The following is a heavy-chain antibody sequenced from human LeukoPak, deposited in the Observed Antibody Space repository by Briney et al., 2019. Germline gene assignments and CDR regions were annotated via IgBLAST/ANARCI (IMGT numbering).Heavy chain of an antibody. CDR3: ARKKRVDTDSIMVYYYYAMDV. CDR1: GFTFGSYG. Sequence: GGSLRLSCEASGFTFGSYGMHWVRQAPGKGLEWVAVIWYDGSNKYYADSVKGRFTISRDNSKKTLYLQMNNLRAEDTAVYYCARKKRVDTDSIMVYYYYAMDVWGQGTTVTVSS. V-gene: IGHV3-33*01. CDR2: IWYDGSNK. D-gene: IGHD5-18*01. J-gene: IGHJ6*02.